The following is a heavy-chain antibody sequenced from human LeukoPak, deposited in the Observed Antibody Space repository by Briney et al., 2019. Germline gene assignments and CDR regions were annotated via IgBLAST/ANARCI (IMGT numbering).Heavy chain of an antibody. CDR1: GGTFSSYA. CDR2: IIPIFGTA. J-gene: IGHJ5*02. CDR3: ARGHHNWFDP. Sequence: GASVTVSCKASGGTFSSYAISWVRQAPGQGLEWMGGIIPIFGTANYAQKFQGRVTITTDESTSTAYMELSSLISEDTAMYYCARGHHNWFDPWGQGTLVTVSS. V-gene: IGHV1-69*05.